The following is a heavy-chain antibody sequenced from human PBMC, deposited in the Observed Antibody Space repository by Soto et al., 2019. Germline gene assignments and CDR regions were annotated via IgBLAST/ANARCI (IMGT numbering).Heavy chain of an antibody. D-gene: IGHD3-22*01. J-gene: IGHJ4*02. CDR3: ARSSGYYLIDDY. Sequence: QVQIVQSGAEEKKPGASVKVSCKASGYTFTSYAMHWVRQAPGQRHEWLGWINAGNGNTKYSQKFQGRVTITSDTSASTAYMELSSLRSEDTAVYYCARSSGYYLIDDYWGPGTLVTVSS. CDR1: GYTFTSYA. CDR2: INAGNGNT. V-gene: IGHV1-3*05.